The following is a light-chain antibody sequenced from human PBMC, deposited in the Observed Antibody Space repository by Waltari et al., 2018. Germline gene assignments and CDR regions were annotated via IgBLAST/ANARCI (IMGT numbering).Light chain of an antibody. CDR1: SSDVGGYNF. CDR3: SSYTSSSTRV. V-gene: IGLV2-14*03. Sequence: QSALTQPASVSGSPGQSISIACTRTSSDVGGYNFVSWYQQHTGKAPQLMIYDVANRPSGVSNRFSGSKSGNTASLTISGLQAEDEADYYCSSYTSSSTRVFGTGTKVTVL. CDR2: DVA. J-gene: IGLJ1*01.